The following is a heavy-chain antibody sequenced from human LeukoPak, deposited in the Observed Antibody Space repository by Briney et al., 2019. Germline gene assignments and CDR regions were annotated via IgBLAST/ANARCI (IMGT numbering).Heavy chain of an antibody. CDR1: GGTFSSYA. CDR2: IIPIFGTA. V-gene: IGHV1-69*13. Sequence: SVKVSCKASGGTFSSYAISWVRQAPGQGLEWMGGIIPIFGTANYAQKFQGRVTITADESTSTAYVELSSLRSEDTAVYYCARVDYDFWSGYLGTFDYWGQGTLVTVSS. J-gene: IGHJ4*02. CDR3: ARVDYDFWSGYLGTFDY. D-gene: IGHD3-3*01.